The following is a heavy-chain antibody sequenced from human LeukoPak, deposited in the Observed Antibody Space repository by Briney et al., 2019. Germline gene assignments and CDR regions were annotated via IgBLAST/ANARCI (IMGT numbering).Heavy chain of an antibody. CDR3: ARDPGIPAAGTVGYFDY. V-gene: IGHV3-7*01. CDR1: GFSFSVFW. CDR2: IKQDESEK. J-gene: IGHJ4*02. Sequence: PGGSLRLSCAASGFSFSVFWMSWVRQAPGKGLEWVANIKQDESEKFYVDSVKGRFTISRDNAKNSLYLQMNSLRAEDTAVYYCARDPGIPAAGTVGYFDYWGQGTLVTVSS. D-gene: IGHD6-13*01.